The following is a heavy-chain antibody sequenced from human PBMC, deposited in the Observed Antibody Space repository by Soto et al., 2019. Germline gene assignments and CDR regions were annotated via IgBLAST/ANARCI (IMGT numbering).Heavy chain of an antibody. V-gene: IGHV3-30*03. CDR1: GFTFSAYG. J-gene: IGHJ4*02. CDR2: ISHDGSNT. D-gene: IGHD3-22*01. CDR3: ARNYYDSGGGFDY. Sequence: GASLRLSCAASGFTFSAYGIHWVRQAPGKGLEWVAVISHDGSNTNYADSVKGRFTFSRDNSKDTVYLQMNSLRAEDTAVYYCARNYYDSGGGFDYWGQGT.